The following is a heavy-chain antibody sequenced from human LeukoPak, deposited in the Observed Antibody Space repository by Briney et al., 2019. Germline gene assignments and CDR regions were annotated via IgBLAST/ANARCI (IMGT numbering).Heavy chain of an antibody. CDR1: GGSISSYY. CDR2: IYYSGST. Sequence: SETLSLTCTVSGGSISSYYWSWIRQPPGKGLEWIGYIYYSGSTNYNPSLKSRVTISVDTSKNQFSLKLSSVTAADTAVYYCARSYCSGGSCYHGTAALDIWGQGTMVTVSS. CDR3: ARSYCSGGSCYHGTAALDI. V-gene: IGHV4-59*01. J-gene: IGHJ3*02. D-gene: IGHD2-15*01.